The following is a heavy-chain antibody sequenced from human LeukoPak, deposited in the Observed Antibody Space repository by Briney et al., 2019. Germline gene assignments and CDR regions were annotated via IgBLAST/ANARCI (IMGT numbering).Heavy chain of an antibody. CDR3: ARGHCSSTRCYVSGMDV. Sequence: GGSLRLSCAASGFTFSSYWMSWVRQAPGKGLEWVANIKQDGSEKYYVDSVKGRFTISRDNAKNSLYLQMNSLRTEDTAVYYCARGHCSSTRCYVSGMDVWGQGTTVTVSS. CDR2: IKQDGSEK. J-gene: IGHJ6*02. CDR1: GFTFSSYW. V-gene: IGHV3-7*01. D-gene: IGHD2-2*01.